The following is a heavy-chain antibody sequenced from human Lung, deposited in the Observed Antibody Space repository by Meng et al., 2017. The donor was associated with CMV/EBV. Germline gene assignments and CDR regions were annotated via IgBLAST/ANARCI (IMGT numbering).Heavy chain of an antibody. CDR2: INPDGSEK. CDR1: EFTTNSHW. V-gene: IGHV3-7*03. CDR3: VRTLSGSENF. Sequence: GESLKISCAASEFTTNSHWMNWVRQAPGKGLEWVANINPDGSEKCYVDSVKGRFTIPRDSAKNSVFLQMNSLRDDDTAVYYCVRTLSGSENFWGQGTLVTVSS. J-gene: IGHJ4*02. D-gene: IGHD1-26*01.